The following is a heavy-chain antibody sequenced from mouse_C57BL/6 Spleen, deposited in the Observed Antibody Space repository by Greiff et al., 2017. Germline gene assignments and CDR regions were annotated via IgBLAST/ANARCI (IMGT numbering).Heavy chain of an antibody. J-gene: IGHJ2*01. V-gene: IGHV1-4*01. CDR1: GYTFTSYT. CDR3: AIEGTITTVVAFDY. Sequence: VQLQQSGAELARPGASVKMSCKASGYTFTSYTMHWVKQRPGQGLEWIGYINPSSGYTKYNQKFKDKATLTAYKSSSTAYMQLSSLTSEDSAVYYCAIEGTITTVVAFDYWGQGTTLTVSS. D-gene: IGHD1-1*01. CDR2: INPSSGYT.